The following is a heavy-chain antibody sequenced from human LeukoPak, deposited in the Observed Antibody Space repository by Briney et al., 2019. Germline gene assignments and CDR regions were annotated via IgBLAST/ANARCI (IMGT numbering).Heavy chain of an antibody. J-gene: IGHJ4*02. CDR2: ISSSSSYI. D-gene: IGHD3-3*01. CDR3: ARDWGYYDFWSGYYQYFDY. V-gene: IGHV3-21*01. CDR1: GFTFSSYS. Sequence: GGSLRLSCAASGFTFSSYSMNWVRQAPGKGLEWVSSISSSSSYIYYADSVKGRFTISRDNAKNSLYLQMNSLRAEDTAVYYCARDWGYYDFWSGYYQYFDYWGQGTLVTVSS.